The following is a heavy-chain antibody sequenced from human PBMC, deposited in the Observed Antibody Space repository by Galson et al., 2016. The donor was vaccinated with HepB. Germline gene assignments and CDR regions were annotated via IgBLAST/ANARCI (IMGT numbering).Heavy chain of an antibody. CDR1: GFTFSSYS. D-gene: IGHD6-19*01. CDR3: ARDLGSSGLYATIDH. Sequence: SLRLSCAASGFTFSSYSMNWVRQAPGKGLEWVSSISSSNNYIYYTDSVKGRFTISRDNSKNTLYLQMNTLRAEDTALYYCARDLGSSGLYATIDHWGQGTLVTVSS. CDR2: ISSSNNYI. J-gene: IGHJ4*02. V-gene: IGHV3-21*01.